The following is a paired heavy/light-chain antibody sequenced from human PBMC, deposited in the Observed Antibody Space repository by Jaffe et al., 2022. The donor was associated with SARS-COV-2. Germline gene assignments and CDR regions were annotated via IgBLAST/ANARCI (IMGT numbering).Light chain of an antibody. Sequence: QSALTQPASVSASPGQSITISCTGTTNDIATYNYVSWYQHYPGRAPKLVIFEVFNRPSGVPDRFSGSKSDNTASLTISGLQAEDEAVYYCTSYTDNRSLAMLLGGGTTLTVL. V-gene: IGLV2-14*01. CDR1: TNDIATYNY. CDR2: EVF. CDR3: TSYTDNRSLAML. J-gene: IGLJ2*01.
Heavy chain of an antibody. CDR2: ISGSSSYI. Sequence: EVQLVESGGLLVRPGGSLRLSCAASGFTFNTHSMTWVRQAPGKGLEWVSSISGSSSYIYYADAVKGRFTVSRDNARSSLYLQMDSLRAEDTAVYYCARETTWTRGEMDYWGLGTLVTVSS. J-gene: IGHJ4*02. CDR1: GFTFNTHS. CDR3: ARETTWTRGEMDY. D-gene: IGHD3-10*01. V-gene: IGHV3-21*01.